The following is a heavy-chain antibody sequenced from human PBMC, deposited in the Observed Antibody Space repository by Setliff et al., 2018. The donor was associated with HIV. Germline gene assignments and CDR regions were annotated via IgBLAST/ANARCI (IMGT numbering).Heavy chain of an antibody. CDR2: IYYSGST. D-gene: IGHD6-13*01. J-gene: IGHJ4*02. V-gene: IGHV4-59*08. CDR3: ARHGSSWYYFDY. CDR1: GGSISSYY. Sequence: SETLSLTCTVSGGSISSYYWSWIRQPPGKGLEWIGYIYYSGSTNYNPSLKSRVTISVDASKNQFSLKLSSVTAADTAVYYCARHGSSWYYFDYWGQGTLVTVSS.